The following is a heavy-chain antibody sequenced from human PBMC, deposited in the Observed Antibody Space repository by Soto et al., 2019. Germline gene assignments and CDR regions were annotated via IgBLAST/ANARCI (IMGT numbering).Heavy chain of an antibody. D-gene: IGHD3-10*01. Sequence: EVQLVESGGGLVQPGGSLRLSCGVSGFTFGDYWMTWVRQAPGKGLEWEANMNQDGNERFYVDSVKGRFTISRDNAKNSLYLQMNSLRAEDTAVYYCASLRISYAVDVWGQGTTVTVSS. CDR1: GFTFGDYW. CDR2: MNQDGNER. J-gene: IGHJ6*02. V-gene: IGHV3-7*05. CDR3: ASLRISYAVDV.